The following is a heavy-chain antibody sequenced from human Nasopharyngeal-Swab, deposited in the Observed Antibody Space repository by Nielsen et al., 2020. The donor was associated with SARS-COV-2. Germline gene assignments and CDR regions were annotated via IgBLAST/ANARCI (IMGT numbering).Heavy chain of an antibody. CDR3: AKRDAVTTSDFGY. J-gene: IGHJ4*02. V-gene: IGHV3-23*01. Sequence: GESLKISCAASGFTFSSYAMSWVRQAPGKGLEWVSAISGSGGSTYYADSVKGRFTISRDNSKNTLYLQMNSLRAEDTAVYYCAKRDAVTTSDFGYWGQGTLVTVSS. CDR2: ISGSGGST. CDR1: GFTFSSYA. D-gene: IGHD4-17*01.